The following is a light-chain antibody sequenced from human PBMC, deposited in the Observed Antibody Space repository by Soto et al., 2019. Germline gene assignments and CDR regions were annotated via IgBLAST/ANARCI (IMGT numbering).Light chain of an antibody. CDR3: ASYTSSSPSVI. V-gene: IGLV2-14*01. CDR2: EVS. J-gene: IGLJ2*01. Sequence: QSALPQPASVSGSPGQSITISCTGTSSDVGGYKYVSWYQQHPDKAPKLIIFEVSNRPSGISSRFSGSKSGNTASLTSSGLPAEDEADYYCASYTSSSPSVIFGSGTKRTVL. CDR1: SSDVGGYKY.